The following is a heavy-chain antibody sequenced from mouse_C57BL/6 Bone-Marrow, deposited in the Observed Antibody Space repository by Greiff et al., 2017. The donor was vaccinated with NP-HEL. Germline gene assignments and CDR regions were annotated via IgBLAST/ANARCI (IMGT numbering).Heavy chain of an antibody. CDR3: VRQIKYYFDY. D-gene: IGHD1-3*01. CDR1: GFSFNTYA. Sequence: EVQRVESGGGLVQPKGSLKLSCAASGFSFNTYAMNWVRQAPGKGLEWVARIRSKSNNYATYYADSVKDRFTISRDDSESMLYLQMNNLKTEDTAMYYCVRQIKYYFDYWGQGTTLTVSS. J-gene: IGHJ2*01. CDR2: IRSKSNNYAT. V-gene: IGHV10-1*01.